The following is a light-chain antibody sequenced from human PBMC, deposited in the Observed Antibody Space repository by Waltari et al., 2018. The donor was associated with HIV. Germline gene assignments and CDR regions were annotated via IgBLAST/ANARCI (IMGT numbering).Light chain of an antibody. J-gene: IGKJ5*01. V-gene: IGKV2-40*01. CDR3: MQRIAFPVT. Sequence: IVMTQTPHSLSVTPGEPASISCRSSQSLLDCDDEITYLDWFLQRPGQSPQLLIYSHSYRASGVPDRFSGGGSGSNFTLKINKMEAGDFGVYFCMQRIAFPVTFGQGTRLEIK. CDR1: QSLLDCDDEITY. CDR2: SHS.